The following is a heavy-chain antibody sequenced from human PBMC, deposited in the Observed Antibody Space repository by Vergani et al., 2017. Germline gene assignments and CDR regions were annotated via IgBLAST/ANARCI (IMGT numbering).Heavy chain of an antibody. CDR1: GGSISSSSYY. CDR2: IYYSGST. CDR3: ARRGIAAPIDY. V-gene: IGHV4-39*01. Sequence: QLQLQESGPGLVKPSETLALTCTVSGGSISSSSYYWGWIRQPPGKGLEWIGSIYYSGSTYYNPSLKSRVTISVDTSKNQSSLKLSSVTAADTAVYYCARRGIAAPIDYWGQGTLVTVSS. J-gene: IGHJ4*02. D-gene: IGHD6-13*01.